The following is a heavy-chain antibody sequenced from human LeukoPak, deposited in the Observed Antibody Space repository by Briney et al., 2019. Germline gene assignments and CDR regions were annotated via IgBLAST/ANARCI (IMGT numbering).Heavy chain of an antibody. D-gene: IGHD5-12*01. CDR3: ARGNSLYSGFSQ. CDR1: GGSFSGYY. V-gene: IGHV4-34*01. CDR2: INHSGST. Sequence: PSETLSLTCAVYGGSFSGYYWSWIRQPPGKGLEWIGEINHSGSTNYNPSLKSRVTISVDTSKNQFSLKLSSVTAADTAVYYCARGNSLYSGFSQWGQGTLVTVSS. J-gene: IGHJ4*02.